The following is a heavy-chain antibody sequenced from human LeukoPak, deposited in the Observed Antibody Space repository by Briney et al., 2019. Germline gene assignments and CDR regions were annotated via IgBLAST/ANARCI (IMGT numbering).Heavy chain of an antibody. Sequence: SETLSLTCTVSGDSIRSYYWSWIRQPPGKGLEWIGDIYFGGSTDYNPSLKSRVTMSVDTAKNQISLKLSSVTAADTAVYYCARVGYSNYEGWGQGTLVTVSS. CDR3: ARVGYSNYEG. J-gene: IGHJ4*02. CDR2: IYFGGST. CDR1: GDSIRSYY. D-gene: IGHD5-12*01. V-gene: IGHV4-59*01.